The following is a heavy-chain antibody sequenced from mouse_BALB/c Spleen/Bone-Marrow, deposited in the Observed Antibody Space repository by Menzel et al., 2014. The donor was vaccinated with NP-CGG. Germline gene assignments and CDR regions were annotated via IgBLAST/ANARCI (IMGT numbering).Heavy chain of an antibody. V-gene: IGHV14-3*02. Sequence: VHVKQSGAELVKPGASVKLSCTASGFNIKDTYMHWVKQRPEQGLEWIGRIDPANGNTKYDPKFQGKATITADTSSNTAYLQLSSLTSEDTAVYYCARVYLNAMDYWGQGTSVTVSS. J-gene: IGHJ4*01. CDR1: GFNIKDTY. CDR2: IDPANGNT. D-gene: IGHD5-5*01. CDR3: ARVYLNAMDY.